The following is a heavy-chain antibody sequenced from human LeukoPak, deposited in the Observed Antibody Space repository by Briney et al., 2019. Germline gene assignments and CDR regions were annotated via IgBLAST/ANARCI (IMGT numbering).Heavy chain of an antibody. Sequence: SETLSLTCSVSSDSISSSNYYWGWIRQPPRKGLEWIGSIYSDENTYYNPSLKSRVTISEDTSKNQFSLRLRSVTAADTAVYYCARGLNHAFDIWGQGTMVTVSS. V-gene: IGHV4-39*07. CDR2: IYSDENT. J-gene: IGHJ3*02. CDR3: ARGLNHAFDI. D-gene: IGHD1-14*01. CDR1: SDSISSSNYY.